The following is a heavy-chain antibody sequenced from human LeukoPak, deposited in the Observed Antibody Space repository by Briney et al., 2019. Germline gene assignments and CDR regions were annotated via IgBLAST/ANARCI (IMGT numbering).Heavy chain of an antibody. Sequence: GGSLRLSCAASGFTFSSYGMHWVRQAPGKGLEWVAVIWYDGSNKYYADSVKGRFTISRDNSKNTLYLQMNSLRAEDTAVYYCAKGEYYYDSSGYKAEXFXHWGQGTLVTV. J-gene: IGHJ1*01. V-gene: IGHV3-33*06. CDR2: IWYDGSNK. D-gene: IGHD3-22*01. CDR3: AKGEYYYDSSGYKAEXFXH. CDR1: GFTFSSYG.